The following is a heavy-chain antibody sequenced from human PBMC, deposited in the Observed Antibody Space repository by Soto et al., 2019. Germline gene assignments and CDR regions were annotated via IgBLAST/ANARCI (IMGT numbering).Heavy chain of an antibody. CDR1: GFTFSNAW. V-gene: IGHV3-15*01. Sequence: EVQLVDSGGGLVQPGGSLRLSCAASGFTFSNAWMSWVRQAPGKGLEWVGRIKSRTDGGTTYYAAPVEGRFTISRDDSKNTLYLQMIDLKTEDTAVYYCTTHWTSHNYFDHWGQGTLVTVSS. J-gene: IGHJ4*02. CDR3: TTHWTSHNYFDH. CDR2: IKSRTDGGTT. D-gene: IGHD3-3*01.